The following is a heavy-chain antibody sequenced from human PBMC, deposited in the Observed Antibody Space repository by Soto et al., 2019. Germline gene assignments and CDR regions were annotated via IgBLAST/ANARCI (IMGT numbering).Heavy chain of an antibody. V-gene: IGHV3-23*01. Sequence: GGSLRLSCAASGFTVSSNYMSWVRQAPGKGLEWVSAISSSGDSPYYADSVKGRFTVSRDNAKNSLYLQMNSLRAEDTAVYYCASSTNGDAFDIWGQGTTVTVSS. D-gene: IGHD2-8*01. J-gene: IGHJ3*02. CDR3: ASSTNGDAFDI. CDR2: ISSSGDSP. CDR1: GFTVSSNY.